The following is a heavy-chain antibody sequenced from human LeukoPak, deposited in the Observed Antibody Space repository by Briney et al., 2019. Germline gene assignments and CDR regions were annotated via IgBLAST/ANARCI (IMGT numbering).Heavy chain of an antibody. CDR2: IGGSGSYT. V-gene: IGHV3-23*01. Sequence: PGGSLRLSCAASGFNLPTYAMIWVRQAPGRGLEWVSVIGGSGSYTYYADSVKGRFTISRDNSKDTLYLQMNSLSAEDTAVYYCTRDWYDYWGQGTLVTVSS. CDR1: GFNLPTYA. CDR3: TRDWYDY. J-gene: IGHJ4*02. D-gene: IGHD6-13*01.